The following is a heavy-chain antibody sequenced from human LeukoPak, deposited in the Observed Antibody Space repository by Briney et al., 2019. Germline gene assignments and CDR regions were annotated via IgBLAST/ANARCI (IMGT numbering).Heavy chain of an antibody. CDR3: AKSHTPYHTGSGGTSPFDF. CDR1: GFTFSSYA. CDR2: ISGSGGST. D-gene: IGHD3-10*01. V-gene: IGHV3-23*01. Sequence: TGGSLRLSCAASGFTFSSYAMSWVRQAPGKGLEWVSAISGSGGSTYYADSVKGRFTIFRDNSKNTLYLQMNSLRADDTAAYYCAKSHTPYHTGSGGTSPFDFWGQGTLVTVSS. J-gene: IGHJ4*02.